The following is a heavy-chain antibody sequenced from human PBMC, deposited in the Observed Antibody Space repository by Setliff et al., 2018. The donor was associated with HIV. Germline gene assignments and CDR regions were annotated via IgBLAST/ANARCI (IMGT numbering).Heavy chain of an antibody. D-gene: IGHD3-22*01. CDR1: GGSISSNW. CDR3: GGNGYYSIDY. Sequence: SVTLSLTCAVSGGSISSNWWSWVRQSPGKGLEWIGEIYHSGSTHYNPSLQSRVTISVDKSKSQFSLKLNSVTAADTAVYYCGGNGYYSIDYWGQGTLVTVSS. V-gene: IGHV4-4*02. CDR2: IYHSGST. J-gene: IGHJ4*02.